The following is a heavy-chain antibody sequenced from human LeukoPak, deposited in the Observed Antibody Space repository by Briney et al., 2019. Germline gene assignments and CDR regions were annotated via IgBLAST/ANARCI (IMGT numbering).Heavy chain of an antibody. CDR1: GFPFGSYW. V-gene: IGHV3-7*04. Sequence: GGSLRLSCVASGFPFGSYWMTWVRQAPGRGLEWVANIKQDGSKKSYVDSVKGRFTISRDNAKNSLYLQMNSLRAEDTAIYYCTRVGYIDEGIDYWGQGTLVTVSS. D-gene: IGHD5-24*01. CDR3: TRVGYIDEGIDY. CDR2: IKQDGSKK. J-gene: IGHJ4*02.